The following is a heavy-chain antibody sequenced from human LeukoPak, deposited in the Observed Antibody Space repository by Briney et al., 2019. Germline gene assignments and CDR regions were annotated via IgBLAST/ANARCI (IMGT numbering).Heavy chain of an antibody. D-gene: IGHD4-17*01. CDR3: ARESGPYLGYGDYVDY. CDR2: IYHSGST. CDR1: GYSISSGYY. J-gene: IGHJ4*02. V-gene: IGHV4-38-2*02. Sequence: SETLSLTCAVSGYSISSGYYWGWIRPPPGKGLEWIGSIYHSGSTYYNPSLKSRVTISVDTSKNQFSLKLSSVTAADTAVYYCARESGPYLGYGDYVDYWGQGTLVSVSS.